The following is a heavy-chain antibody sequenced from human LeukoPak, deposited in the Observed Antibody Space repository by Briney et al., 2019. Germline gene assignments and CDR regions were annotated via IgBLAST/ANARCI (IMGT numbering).Heavy chain of an antibody. Sequence: PSETLSLTCAVYGGSFSGYYWSWIRHPPGKGLEGIGEINHSGSTNYNPSLKSRVTISVDTSKNQFSLKLSSVTAADTAVYYCARRAPGYQNIVVVTGQESWFDPWGQGTLVTVSS. CDR1: GGSFSGYY. D-gene: IGHD2-21*02. CDR2: INHSGST. J-gene: IGHJ5*02. CDR3: ARRAPGYQNIVVVTGQESWFDP. V-gene: IGHV4-34*01.